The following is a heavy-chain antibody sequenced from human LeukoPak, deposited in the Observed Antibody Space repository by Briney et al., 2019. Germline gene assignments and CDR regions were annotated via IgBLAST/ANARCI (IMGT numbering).Heavy chain of an antibody. CDR1: GFTFSSYA. CDR2: ISYDGSNK. D-gene: IGHD3-22*01. CDR3: PREDITMIVGGLMKY. V-gene: IGHV3-30*14. J-gene: IGHJ4*02. Sequence: GWALRLSCAASGFTFSSYAMHWVRQAPGKGLEGVAFISYDGSNKYYADSVKGRFTISRDNSKNTLFLQMNSMRGEDTAVYYCPREDITMIVGGLMKYWGQGTLVTVSS.